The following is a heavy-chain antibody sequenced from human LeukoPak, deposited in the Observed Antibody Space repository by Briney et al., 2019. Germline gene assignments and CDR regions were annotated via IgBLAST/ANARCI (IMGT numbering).Heavy chain of an antibody. CDR1: GGSFSGYY. D-gene: IGHD3-22*01. V-gene: IGHV4-34*01. J-gene: IGHJ5*02. CDR3: ASHYYDSSGYYYL. Sequence: PSETLSLTCAVYGGSFSGYYWSWIRQPPGKGLEWIGSIYYSGSTYYNPSLKSRVTISVGTSKNQFSLKLSSVTAADTAVYYCASHYYDSSGYYYLWGQGTLVTVSS. CDR2: IYYSGST.